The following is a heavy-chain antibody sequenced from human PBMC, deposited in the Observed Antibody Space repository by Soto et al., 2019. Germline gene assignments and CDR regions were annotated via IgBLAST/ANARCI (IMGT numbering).Heavy chain of an antibody. V-gene: IGHV4-59*01. CDR1: GGSISSYY. CDR3: ARSDGRY. CDR2: LYYSGST. Sequence: QVQLQESGPGRVKPSETLSLTCTVSGGSISSYYWSWIRQPPGKGLEWIGYLYYSGSTNYNPTLRRQVTIPVDPSKNPFSLKLTSVPAADTAVYYCARSDGRYWGQGTLVTVSS. J-gene: IGHJ4*02.